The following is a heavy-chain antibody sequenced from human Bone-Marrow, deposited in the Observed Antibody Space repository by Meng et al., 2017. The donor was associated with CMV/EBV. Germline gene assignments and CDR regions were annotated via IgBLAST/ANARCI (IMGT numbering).Heavy chain of an antibody. CDR2: ISGSGGST. CDR1: GFTFSSYG. D-gene: IGHD2-2*01. J-gene: IGHJ6*01. V-gene: IGHV3-23*01. Sequence: GGSLRLPCAASGFTFSSYGMNWVRRAPGKGLEWVSAISGSGGSTYYADSVKGRFTISRDNSKNTRYLQMNSLRAEDTAVYYCARDRNVVVPAARKYYYGMDVWGQGTTVTISS. CDR3: ARDRNVVVPAARKYYYGMDV.